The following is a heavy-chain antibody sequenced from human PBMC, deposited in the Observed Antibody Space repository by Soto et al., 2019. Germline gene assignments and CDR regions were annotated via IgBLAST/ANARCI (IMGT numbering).Heavy chain of an antibody. Sequence: GGSLGLSCAASGFTFSSYSMNWVRQAPGKGLEWVSSISSSSSYIYYADSVKGRFTISRDNAKNSLYLQMNSLRAEDTAVYYCAREYSGYEVGAFDIWGQGTMVTVSS. D-gene: IGHD5-12*01. CDR3: AREYSGYEVGAFDI. CDR2: ISSSSSYI. CDR1: GFTFSSYS. J-gene: IGHJ3*02. V-gene: IGHV3-21*01.